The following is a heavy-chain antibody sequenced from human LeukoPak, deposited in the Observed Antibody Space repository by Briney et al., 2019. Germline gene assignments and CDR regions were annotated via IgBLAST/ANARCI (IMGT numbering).Heavy chain of an antibody. CDR3: ASTYCGGDCSPYSFVIDY. CDR1: GGTFSSYA. Sequence: ASVKVSCKASGGTFSSYAISWVRQAPGQGLEWMGGIIPIFGTANYAQKFQGRVTITADKSTSTAYMELSSLRSEDTAVYYCASTYCGGDCSPYSFVIDYWGQGTLVTVSS. CDR2: IIPIFGTA. V-gene: IGHV1-69*06. J-gene: IGHJ4*02. D-gene: IGHD2-21*02.